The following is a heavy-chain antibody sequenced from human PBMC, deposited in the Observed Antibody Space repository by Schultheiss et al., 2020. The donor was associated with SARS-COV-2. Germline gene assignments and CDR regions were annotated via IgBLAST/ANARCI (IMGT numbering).Heavy chain of an antibody. J-gene: IGHJ6*02. D-gene: IGHD6-19*01. CDR1: GFTFSSYE. V-gene: IGHV3-48*03. CDR3: ARDLLIAVAGRDHYYYGMDV. Sequence: GGSLRLSCAASGFTFSSYEMNWVRQAPGKGLEWVSYISSSGSTIYYADSVKGRFTISRDNSKNTLYLQMNSLRAEDTAVYYCARDLLIAVAGRDHYYYGMDVWGQGTTVTVAS. CDR2: ISSSGSTI.